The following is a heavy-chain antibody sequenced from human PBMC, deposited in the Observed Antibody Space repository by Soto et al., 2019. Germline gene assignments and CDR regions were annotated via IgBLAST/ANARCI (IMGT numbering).Heavy chain of an antibody. CDR2: ISVGGGSI. CDR3: VRDHRWAFDI. J-gene: IGHJ3*02. V-gene: IGHV3-48*02. CDR1: GFTFRDYA. D-gene: IGHD2-15*01. Sequence: PGGSLRLSCIDSGFTFRDYAFNWVRQAPGKGLEWVSYISVGGGSIFYADSMKGRFTISRDDARNSVYLQMNTLRHEDTAVYHCVRDHRWAFDIWGQGTVVTVSS.